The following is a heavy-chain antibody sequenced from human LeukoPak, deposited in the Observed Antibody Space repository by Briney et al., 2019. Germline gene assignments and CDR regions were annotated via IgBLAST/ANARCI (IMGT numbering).Heavy chain of an antibody. D-gene: IGHD3-10*01. CDR2: ISYDGSNK. Sequence: GGSLRLSCAASGFTFSNYGMHWVRQAPGKGLEWVAVISYDGSNKYYGDSVKGRFTISRDNSKNTLFLQMNSLRAEDTAVYYCAKDEGFSGSAQFDPWGQGTLVTVSS. V-gene: IGHV3-30*18. CDR1: GFTFSNYG. J-gene: IGHJ5*02. CDR3: AKDEGFSGSAQFDP.